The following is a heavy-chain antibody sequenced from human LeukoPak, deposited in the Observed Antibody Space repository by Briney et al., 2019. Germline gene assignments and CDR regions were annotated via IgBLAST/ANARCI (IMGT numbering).Heavy chain of an antibody. CDR1: GGTFSSYA. CDR2: IIPILGIA. CDR3: ARVEQGTLDY. V-gene: IGHV1-69*04. Sequence: ASVTVSCKASGGTFSSYAISWVRQAPRQGLEWMGRIIPILGIANYAQKFQGRVTITADKSTSTAYMELSSLRSEDTAVYYCARVEQGTLDYWGQGTLVTVSS. J-gene: IGHJ4*02. D-gene: IGHD7-27*01.